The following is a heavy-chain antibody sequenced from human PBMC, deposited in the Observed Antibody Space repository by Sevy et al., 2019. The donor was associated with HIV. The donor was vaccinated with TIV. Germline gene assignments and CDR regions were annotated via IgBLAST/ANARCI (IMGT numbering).Heavy chain of an antibody. V-gene: IGHV3-11*01. CDR3: ARGGYYDFWSGYYKGLFDY. Sequence: GGSLRLSCAASGFTFSDYYMSWIRQAPGKGLEWVSYISSSGSTIYYADSVKGRFTISRDNAKNSLYLQMNRLRAEDTAVYYCARGGYYDFWSGYYKGLFDYWGQGTLVTVSS. CDR2: ISSSGSTI. CDR1: GFTFSDYY. J-gene: IGHJ4*02. D-gene: IGHD3-3*01.